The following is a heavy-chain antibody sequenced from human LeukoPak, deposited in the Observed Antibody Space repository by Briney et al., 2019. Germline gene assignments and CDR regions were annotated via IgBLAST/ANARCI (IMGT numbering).Heavy chain of an antibody. J-gene: IGHJ4*02. D-gene: IGHD3-10*01. V-gene: IGHV4-59*08. CDR2: IYYSGST. Sequence: PSETLSLTCTVSGGSISSYYWSWIRQPPGKGLEWIGYIYYSGSTNYNPSLKSRVTISVDTSKNQFSLKLSPVTAADTAVYYCARFTPMVRGVNSYYFDYWGQGTLVTVSS. CDR1: GGSISSYY. CDR3: ARFTPMVRGVNSYYFDY.